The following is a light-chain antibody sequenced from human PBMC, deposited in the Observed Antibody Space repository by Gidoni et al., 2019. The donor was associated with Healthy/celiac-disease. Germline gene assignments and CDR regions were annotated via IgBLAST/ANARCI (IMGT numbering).Light chain of an antibody. Sequence: LQMTQSPSSLSASVGDRVTITCRASQSISSYLNWYQQKPGKAPKLLIYAASSLQSGVPSSFSGSGSGTDFTLTISSLQPEDFATYYCQQSYSTPRTFXQXTKVEIK. J-gene: IGKJ1*01. CDR2: AAS. V-gene: IGKV1-39*01. CDR1: QSISSY. CDR3: QQSYSTPRT.